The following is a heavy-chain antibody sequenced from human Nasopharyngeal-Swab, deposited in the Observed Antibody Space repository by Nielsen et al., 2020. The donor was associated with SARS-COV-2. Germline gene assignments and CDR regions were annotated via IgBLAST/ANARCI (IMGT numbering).Heavy chain of an antibody. Sequence: SVKVSCKASGGTFSSYAISWVRQAPGQGLEWMGGIIPIFGTANYAQKFQGRVTITADKSTSTAYMELSSLRSEDTAVYYCARRSYCGGDCYWYFDLWGRGTLVTVSS. CDR1: GGTFSSYA. J-gene: IGHJ2*01. CDR3: ARRSYCGGDCYWYFDL. D-gene: IGHD2-21*02. CDR2: IIPIFGTA. V-gene: IGHV1-69*06.